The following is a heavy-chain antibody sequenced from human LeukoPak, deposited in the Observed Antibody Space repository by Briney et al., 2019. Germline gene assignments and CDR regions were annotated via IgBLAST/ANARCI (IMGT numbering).Heavy chain of an antibody. Sequence: SETLSLTCTVSGGSISSYYWSWIRQPPGKGLEWIGYIYYSGSTNYNPSLKSRVTISVDTSKNQFSLKLSSVTAADTAVYYCGRAPDSSGYLDYWGQGTLVTVSS. CDR2: IYYSGST. CDR1: GGSISSYY. D-gene: IGHD3-22*01. CDR3: GRAPDSSGYLDY. V-gene: IGHV4-59*01. J-gene: IGHJ4*02.